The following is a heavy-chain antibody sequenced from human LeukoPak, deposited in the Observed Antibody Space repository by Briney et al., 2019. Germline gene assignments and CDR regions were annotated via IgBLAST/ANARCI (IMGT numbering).Heavy chain of an antibody. CDR2: ISSSGGTI. CDR3: ARDGIAAAGTEGYYFDS. V-gene: IGHV3-48*04. Sequence: GGSLRLSCAASGFTFSSYSINWVRQAPGKGLEWVSYISSSGGTISYADSVKGRFTISRDNAKKSLYLQMNSLRAEDTAVYYCARDGIAAAGTEGYYFDSWGQGTLVTVSS. D-gene: IGHD6-13*01. J-gene: IGHJ4*02. CDR1: GFTFSSYS.